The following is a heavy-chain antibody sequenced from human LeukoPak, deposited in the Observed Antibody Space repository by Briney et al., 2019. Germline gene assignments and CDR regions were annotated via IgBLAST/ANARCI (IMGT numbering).Heavy chain of an antibody. V-gene: IGHV1-46*01. D-gene: IGHD6-13*01. CDR2: INTSGSST. J-gene: IGHJ4*02. CDR1: GYTFTSYY. CDR3: AREGSSSRTHYFDY. Sequence: ASVKVSCKASGYTFTSYYMHWVRQAPGQGLDWMGIINTSGSSTSYAQKFQGRVTMTRDMSTSKVYMELSSLRSEDTAVYYCAREGSSSRTHYFDYWGQGTLVTVSS.